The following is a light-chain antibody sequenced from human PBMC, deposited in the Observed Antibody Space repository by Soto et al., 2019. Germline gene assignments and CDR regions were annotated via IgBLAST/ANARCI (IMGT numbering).Light chain of an antibody. CDR2: EVS. J-gene: IGLJ2*01. V-gene: IGLV2-14*01. Sequence: QSALTQSASVSGSPGQSITISCTGTSSDIGGYNYVSWYQQHPDKAPKLMIFEVSNRPSGVSNRFSGSKSGNTASLTISGLLPEDEDDYYCSSYTTRSTVAFGGGTKLTVL. CDR3: SSYTTRSTVA. CDR1: SSDIGGYNY.